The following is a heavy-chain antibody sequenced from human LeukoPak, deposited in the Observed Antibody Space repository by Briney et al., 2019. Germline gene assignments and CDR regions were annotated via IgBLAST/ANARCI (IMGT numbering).Heavy chain of an antibody. CDR3: ARGYCSGGSCYSARY. CDR2: FNYSGST. Sequence: SQTLSLTCTVSGGSIISGGYYWSWIRQLPGKGLEWIGYFNYSGSTNYNPSLKSRLTISADTSKNKFSLKLSSVTVADTAIYYCARGYCSGGSCYSARYWGQGTLVTVSS. CDR1: GGSIISGGYY. V-gene: IGHV4-31*03. J-gene: IGHJ4*02. D-gene: IGHD2-15*01.